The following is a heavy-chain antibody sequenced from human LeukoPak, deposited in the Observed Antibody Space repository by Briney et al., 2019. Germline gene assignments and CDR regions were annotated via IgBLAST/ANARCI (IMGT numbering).Heavy chain of an antibody. CDR2: ISSSSSTI. CDR3: ARDSVQDSYYYYMDV. V-gene: IGHV3-48*01. D-gene: IGHD1-1*01. J-gene: IGHJ6*03. CDR1: GFTFSSYS. Sequence: PGGSLRLSCAASGFTFSSYSVKWVRQAPGKGLEWVSYISSSSSTIYYADSVKGRFTISRDNAKNSLYLQMNSLRAEDTAVYYCARDSVQDSYYYYMDVWGKGTTVTVSS.